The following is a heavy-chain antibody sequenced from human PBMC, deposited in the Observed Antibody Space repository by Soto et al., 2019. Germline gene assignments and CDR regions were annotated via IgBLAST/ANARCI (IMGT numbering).Heavy chain of an antibody. Sequence: QVQLVESGGGLVKPGGSLRLSCAASGFTFSDYYMRWLRQAPGKGLECVSYISPSGNTIHYADSVKGRFTISRDNAKYSLYQQMTSLRVKDTAVSSCASLRNWRVDYWGQGTLVTVSS. CDR2: ISPSGNTI. D-gene: IGHD1-1*01. CDR1: GFTFSDYY. V-gene: IGHV3-11*01. CDR3: ASLRNWRVDY. J-gene: IGHJ4*02.